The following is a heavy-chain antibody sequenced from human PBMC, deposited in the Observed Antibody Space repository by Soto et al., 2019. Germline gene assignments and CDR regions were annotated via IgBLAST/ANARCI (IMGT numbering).Heavy chain of an antibody. Sequence: GGSLRLSCAASGFTFTRYSMNWVRQAPGKGLEWVSSISSTTNYIYYVDSMKGRSTISRDNAKNSLYLEMNSLRAEDTAVDYCARESEDPTPSFDYWGHGTLVTVSS. V-gene: IGHV3-21*06. J-gene: IGHJ4*01. CDR1: GFTFTRYS. CDR2: ISSTTNYI. CDR3: ARESEDPTPSFDY.